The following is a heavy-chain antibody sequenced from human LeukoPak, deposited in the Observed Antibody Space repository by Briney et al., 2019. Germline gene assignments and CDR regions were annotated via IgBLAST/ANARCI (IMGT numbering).Heavy chain of an antibody. V-gene: IGHV1-8*01. CDR1: GYTFTSYD. D-gene: IGHD3-10*01. Sequence: APVKVSCKASGYTFTSYDINWVRQATGQGLEWMGWMNPNSGNTGYAQKFQGRVTMTRNTSISTAYMELSSLRSEDTAVYYCARGGYGSGSYWPYYYYYYYMDVWGKGTTVTISS. CDR2: MNPNSGNT. J-gene: IGHJ6*03. CDR3: ARGGYGSGSYWPYYYYYYYMDV.